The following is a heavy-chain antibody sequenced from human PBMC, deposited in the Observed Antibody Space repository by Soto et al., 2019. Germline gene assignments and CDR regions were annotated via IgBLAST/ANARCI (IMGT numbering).Heavy chain of an antibody. CDR2: IGTAGDT. J-gene: IGHJ4*02. D-gene: IGHD3-10*01. CDR1: GFTFSSYD. CDR3: ARGLWFGELSS. V-gene: IGHV3-13*04. Sequence: EVQLVESGGGLVQPGGSLRLSCAASGFTFSSYDMHWVRQATGKGLEWVSAIGTAGDTYYPGSVKGRFTISRENAKNSWYLQMNSLRAGDTAVYYCARGLWFGELSSWGQGTLVTVSS.